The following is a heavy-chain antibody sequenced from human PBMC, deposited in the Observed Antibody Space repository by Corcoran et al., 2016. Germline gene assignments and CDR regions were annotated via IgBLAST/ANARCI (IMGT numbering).Heavy chain of an antibody. CDR3: AKDLATGGNSGSYPFDY. V-gene: IGHV3-30*18. J-gene: IGHJ4*02. Sequence: QVQLVESGGGVVQPGRSLRLSCAASGFTFSSYGMHWVRQAPGKGLEWVAVISYDGSNKYYADSVKGRFTISRDNSKNTLYLQMNSLRAEDTAVYYCAKDLATGGNSGSYPFDYWGQGTLVTVSS. CDR2: ISYDGSNK. D-gene: IGHD1-26*01. CDR1: GFTFSSYG.